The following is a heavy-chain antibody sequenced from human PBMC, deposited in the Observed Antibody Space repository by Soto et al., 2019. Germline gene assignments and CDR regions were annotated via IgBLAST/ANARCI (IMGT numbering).Heavy chain of an antibody. J-gene: IGHJ4*02. CDR1: VLTFVSRA. CDR3: VRGSKDSYPGSRIFDF. D-gene: IGHD3-10*01. CDR2: ITGTGGDA. V-gene: IGHV3-23*01. Sequence: LGWSLRLSCVSSVLTFVSRAMSWGRQSPGEGLEWVSTITGTGGDAKYADSVRGRFAISRDNSKNTLYLQMSTLRAEDSAIYFCVRGSKDSYPGSRIFDFWGRGTLVTSPQ.